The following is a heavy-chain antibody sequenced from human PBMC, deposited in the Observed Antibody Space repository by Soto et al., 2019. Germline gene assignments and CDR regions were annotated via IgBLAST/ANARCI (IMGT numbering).Heavy chain of an antibody. Sequence: GGSLRLSCAASGFTFSSYAMSWVRQAPGKGLEWVSAISGSGGSTYYADFVKGRFTISRDNSKNTLYLQMNSLRAEDTAVYFCAIDTDYYDSSGPGAFDIWGQGTMVTVSS. CDR2: ISGSGGST. V-gene: IGHV3-23*01. D-gene: IGHD3-22*01. CDR3: AIDTDYYDSSGPGAFDI. CDR1: GFTFSSYA. J-gene: IGHJ3*02.